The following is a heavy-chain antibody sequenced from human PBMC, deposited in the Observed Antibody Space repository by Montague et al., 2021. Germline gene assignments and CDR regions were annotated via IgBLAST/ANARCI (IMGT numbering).Heavy chain of an antibody. D-gene: IGHD6-19*01. V-gene: IGHV3-30-3*01. CDR2: ISYDGSNK. CDR3: ARSLTSGLLAEYFQH. CDR1: GFTFSSYA. J-gene: IGHJ1*01. Sequence: LSCAASGFTFSSYAMHWVRQAPGKGLEWVAVISYDGSNKYYAXSVKGRFTISRDNSKNTLYLQMNSLRAEDTAVYYCARSLTSGLLAEYFQHWGQGTLVTVSS.